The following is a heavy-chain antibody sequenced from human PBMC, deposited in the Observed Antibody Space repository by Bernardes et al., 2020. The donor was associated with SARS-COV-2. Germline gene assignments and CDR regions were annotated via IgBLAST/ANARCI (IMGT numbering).Heavy chain of an antibody. V-gene: IGHV3-73*01. Sequence: GGSLRLSCAASGFNFSGSAIHCVRQAPGKGVEGVGRMRSKPKNYATTYAPSLKDRITISRDDSRDTAYLHINRLRIEDKAVYYCTGDYLYWGQGALVTVSA. CDR2: MRSKPKNYAT. D-gene: IGHD4-17*01. CDR1: GFNFSGSA. J-gene: IGHJ4*02. CDR3: TGDYLY.